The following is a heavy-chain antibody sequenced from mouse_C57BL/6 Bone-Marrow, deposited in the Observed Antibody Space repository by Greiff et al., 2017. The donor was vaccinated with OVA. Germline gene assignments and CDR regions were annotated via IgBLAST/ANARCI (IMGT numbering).Heavy chain of an antibody. J-gene: IGHJ1*03. D-gene: IGHD2-1*01. CDR3: ATFYYGNSYWYFDV. CDR1: GYTFTDYN. CDR2: INPNNGGT. V-gene: IGHV1-18*01. Sequence: DVQLQESGPELVKPGASVKIPCKASGYTFTDYNMDWVKQSHGKSLEWIGDINPNNGGTIYNQKFKGKATLTVDKSSSTAYMELRSLTSEDTAVYYCATFYYGNSYWYFDVWGTGTTVTVSS.